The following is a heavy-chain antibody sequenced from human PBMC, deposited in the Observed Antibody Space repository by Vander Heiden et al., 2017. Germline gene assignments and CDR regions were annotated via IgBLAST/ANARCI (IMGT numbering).Heavy chain of an antibody. J-gene: IGHJ4*02. CDR2: IYRGGGT. CDR1: GFTVSSKY. V-gene: IGHV3-53*01. Sequence: EVQLVESGGDWIQPGGSLRLSGEASGFTVSSKYMYWVRQAPGKGLELVSVIYRGGGTYYPDSVKGRFTVSRDNSKNTLYLQMNSLRAEDTAVYYCASLKGWSGEGVADYWGQGALVTVSS. D-gene: IGHD3-10*01. CDR3: ASLKGWSGEGVADY.